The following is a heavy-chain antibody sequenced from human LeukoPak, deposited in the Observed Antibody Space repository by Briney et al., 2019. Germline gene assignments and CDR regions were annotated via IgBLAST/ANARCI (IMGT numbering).Heavy chain of an antibody. Sequence: PGGSLRLSCAAPGFTFSSYSMNWVRQAPGKGLEWVSSISSSSTYIYYADSVKGRFTISRDNAKNSLYLQMNSLRAEDTAVYYCARDLLAVTTGGATYWGQGTLVTVSS. J-gene: IGHJ4*02. D-gene: IGHD4-17*01. CDR3: ARDLLAVTTGGATY. CDR1: GFTFSSYS. CDR2: ISSSSTYI. V-gene: IGHV3-21*01.